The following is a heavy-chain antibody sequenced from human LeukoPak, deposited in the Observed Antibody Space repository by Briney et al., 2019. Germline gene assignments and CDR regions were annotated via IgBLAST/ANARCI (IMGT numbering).Heavy chain of an antibody. D-gene: IGHD3-10*01. Sequence: SETLSLTCAVYGGSFSGYYWSWIRQPPGKGLEWIGEINHSGSTNYNPSLKSRVTISVDRSKNQFSLKLSSVTAADTAVYYCARAVRGVRQSIYYYYYYMDVWGKGTTVTVSS. CDR2: INHSGST. J-gene: IGHJ6*03. V-gene: IGHV4-34*01. CDR3: ARAVRGVRQSIYYYYYYMDV. CDR1: GGSFSGYY.